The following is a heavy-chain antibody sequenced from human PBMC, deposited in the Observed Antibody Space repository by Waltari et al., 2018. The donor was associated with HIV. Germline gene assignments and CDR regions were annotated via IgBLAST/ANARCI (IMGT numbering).Heavy chain of an antibody. V-gene: IGHV4-39*07. CDR3: ARVCSSTSCYGGY. J-gene: IGHJ4*02. CDR1: GGSISSSSYY. D-gene: IGHD2-2*01. CDR2: IYYSGRT. Sequence: QLQLQESGPGLVKPSETLSLTCTVSGGSISSSSYYWGWIRQPPGKGLEWIGSIYYSGRTYYNPSLKSRVTISVDTSKNQFSLKLSSVTAADTAVYYCARVCSSTSCYGGYWGQGTLVTVSS.